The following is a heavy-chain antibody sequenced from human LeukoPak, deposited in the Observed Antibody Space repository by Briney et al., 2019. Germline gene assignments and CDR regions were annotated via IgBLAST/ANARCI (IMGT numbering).Heavy chain of an antibody. D-gene: IGHD3-16*01. CDR3: ARARTDYDYVWVL. J-gene: IGHJ4*02. CDR2: IYYSGST. V-gene: IGHV4-39*07. CDR1: GGSISSSSYY. Sequence: SETLSLTCTVSGGSISSSSYYWGWIRQPPGKGLEWIGSIYYSGSTYYNPSLKSRVTISVDTSKNQFSLKLSSVTAADTAVYYCARARTDYDYVWVLWGQGTLVTVSS.